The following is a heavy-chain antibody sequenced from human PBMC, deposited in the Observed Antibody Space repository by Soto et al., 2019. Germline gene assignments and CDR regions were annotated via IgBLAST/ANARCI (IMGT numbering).Heavy chain of an antibody. CDR3: ARVALEGRYFDRFDY. CDR2: ISAYNVHT. D-gene: IGHD3-9*01. CDR1: GYTFTSYR. V-gene: IGHV1-18*01. J-gene: IGHJ4*02. Sequence: QVQLVQSGAEVKKPGASVKVSCKASGYTFTSYRISWVRQAPGQGLEWMGWISAYNVHTIYAQKLQGRVTMTTETSLSTACMELRSLRSDDTAVYYCARVALEGRYFDRFDYWGQGTLVTVSS.